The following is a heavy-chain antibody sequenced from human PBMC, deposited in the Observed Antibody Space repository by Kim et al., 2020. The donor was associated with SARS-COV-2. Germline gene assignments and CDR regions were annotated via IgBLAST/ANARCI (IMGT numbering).Heavy chain of an antibody. J-gene: IGHJ4*02. Sequence: NYAQTLQGRVTMTTDTSTSTAYMELRSLRSDDTAVYYCAREPSLLGQWLGYWGQGTLVTVSS. CDR3: AREPSLLGQWLGY. V-gene: IGHV1-18*01. D-gene: IGHD6-19*01.